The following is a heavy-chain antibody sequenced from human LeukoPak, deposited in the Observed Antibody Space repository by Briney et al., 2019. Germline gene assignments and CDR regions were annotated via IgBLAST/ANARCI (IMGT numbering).Heavy chain of an antibody. CDR2: IYYSGST. CDR1: GGSISSYY. Sequence: PSETLSLTCTVSGGSISSYYWNWIRQPPGKGLEWIGYIYYSGSTNHNPSLKSRVTISVDTSKNQFSLKLSSVTAADTAVYYCAGRLWRRDGYNLSAFDIWGQGTMVTVSS. J-gene: IGHJ3*02. CDR3: AGRLWRRDGYNLSAFDI. D-gene: IGHD5-24*01. V-gene: IGHV4-59*01.